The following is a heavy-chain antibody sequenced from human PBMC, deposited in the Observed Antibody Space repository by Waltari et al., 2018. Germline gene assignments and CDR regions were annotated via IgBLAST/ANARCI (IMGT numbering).Heavy chain of an antibody. CDR2: ISGNGGST. V-gene: IGHV3-23*01. J-gene: IGHJ4*02. CDR3: AKDRGRTIAVAGDY. D-gene: IGHD6-19*01. CDR1: GFTFSSYA. Sequence: EVQLLESGGGLVQPGGSLRLSCAASGFTFSSYAMSWVRQAPGKGLEWVSAISGNGGSTYYADSVKGRFTISRDNSKNTLYLQMNSLRAEDTAVYYCAKDRGRTIAVAGDYWGQGTLVTVSS.